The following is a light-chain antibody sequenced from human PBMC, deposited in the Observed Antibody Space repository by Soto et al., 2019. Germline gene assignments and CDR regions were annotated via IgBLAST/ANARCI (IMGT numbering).Light chain of an antibody. Sequence: DIQMTQSPSTLSASVGDRVTITCRASQTISSWLAWYQQKPGMAPKLLIYKASTLQSGVPSRFSGSGSGTEFTLTISSLHPDDFASYYCQQYSRCSAFGKVTKV. J-gene: IGKJ1*01. V-gene: IGKV1-5*03. CDR2: KAS. CDR3: QQYSRCSA. CDR1: QTISSW.